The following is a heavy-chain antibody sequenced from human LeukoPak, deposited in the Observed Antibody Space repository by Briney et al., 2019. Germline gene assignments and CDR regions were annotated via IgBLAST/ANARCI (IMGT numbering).Heavy chain of an antibody. CDR1: GFTFSSYA. V-gene: IGHV3-30-3*01. CDR3: ARDRGRLQAGTFYY. J-gene: IGHJ4*02. Sequence: PGGFLRLSCAASGFTFSSYAMHWVRQAPGKGLEWVAVISYDGSNKYYADSVKGRFTISRDNSKNTLYLQMNSLRAEETAVYYCARDRGRLQAGTFYYWGQGTLVTVSS. D-gene: IGHD6-19*01. CDR2: ISYDGSNK.